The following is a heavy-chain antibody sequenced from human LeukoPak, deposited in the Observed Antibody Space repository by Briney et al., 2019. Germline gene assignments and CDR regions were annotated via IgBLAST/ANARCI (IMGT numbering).Heavy chain of an antibody. D-gene: IGHD3-10*01. Sequence: SQTLSLTCAVSGRSIRSGGYSWSWIRQPPGKGLEWFGYIYHSGSTYYNPSLKSRVTISVDRSRNQFSLKLSSVTAADTAVYYCARGTMVRGVIRWFDPWGQGTLVTVSS. V-gene: IGHV4-30-2*01. J-gene: IGHJ5*02. CDR2: IYHSGST. CDR3: ARGTMVRGVIRWFDP. CDR1: GRSIRSGGYS.